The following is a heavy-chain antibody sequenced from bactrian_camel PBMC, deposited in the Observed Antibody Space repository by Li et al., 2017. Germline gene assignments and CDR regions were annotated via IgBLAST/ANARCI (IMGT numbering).Heavy chain of an antibody. CDR1: GFTFSSRS. J-gene: IGHJ4*01. V-gene: IGHV3S6*01. Sequence: HVQLVESGGGLVQPGGSLRLSCVASGFTFSSRSMAWVRQAPGKGLEWVSSIYSDGRTTTFYADSVKGRFIISRDDAKNTLFLQLNRLEFEDTAMYYCASDYGTTYYGQGTQVTVS. CDR2: IYSDGRTTT. D-gene: IGHD1*01.